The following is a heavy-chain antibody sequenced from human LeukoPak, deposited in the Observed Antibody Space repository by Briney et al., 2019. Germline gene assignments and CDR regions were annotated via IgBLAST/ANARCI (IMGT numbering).Heavy chain of an antibody. CDR3: ARKYSSSWHYFDY. V-gene: IGHV3-11*01. CDR2: ISSSGSTI. J-gene: IGHJ4*02. CDR1: GFTFSDYY. Sequence: PGGSLRLSCAASGFTFSDYYMSWIRQAPGKGLEWVSYISSSGSTIYYADSVKGRFTISRDNAKNSLYLQMNSLRAEDTAVYYCARKYSSSWHYFDYWGQGTLVTVSS. D-gene: IGHD6-13*01.